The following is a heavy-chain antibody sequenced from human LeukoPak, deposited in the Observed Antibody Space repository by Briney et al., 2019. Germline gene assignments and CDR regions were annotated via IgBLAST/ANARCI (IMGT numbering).Heavy chain of an antibody. D-gene: IGHD2-2*02. CDR3: ASEVPASIDYFQH. CDR1: GGSISSGTFF. J-gene: IGHJ1*01. Sequence: KPSQTLSLTCTVSGGSISSGTFFWSWIRQPAGKGLEWIGRIYTGGSTNYNPSLKSRVTMSVDTSRNQFSLGLSSVTAADTAVYYCASEVPASIDYFQHWGQGTLVTVSS. CDR2: IYTGGST. V-gene: IGHV4-61*02.